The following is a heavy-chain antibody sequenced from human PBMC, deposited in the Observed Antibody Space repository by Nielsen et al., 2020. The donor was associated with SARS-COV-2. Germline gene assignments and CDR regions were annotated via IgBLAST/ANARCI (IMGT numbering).Heavy chain of an antibody. Sequence: GGSLRLSCAASGFTFSSYAMHWVRQAPGKGLEWVAVISYDGSNKYYADSVKGRFTISRDNSKNTLYLQMNSLRAEDTAVYYCASLTDYDILTGYYLWDVFPAEYFQHWAQGTLVTVSS. V-gene: IGHV3-30*04. CDR2: ISYDGSNK. D-gene: IGHD3-9*01. CDR1: GFTFSSYA. CDR3: ASLTDYDILTGYYLWDVFPAEYFQH. J-gene: IGHJ1*01.